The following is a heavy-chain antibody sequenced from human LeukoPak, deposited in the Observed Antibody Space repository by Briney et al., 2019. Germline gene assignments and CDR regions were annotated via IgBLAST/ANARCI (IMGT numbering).Heavy chain of an antibody. J-gene: IGHJ4*02. CDR1: GFTFSSYE. CDR3: AKDSGYFDWLSADY. Sequence: GGSLRLSCAASGFTFSSYEMNWVRQAPGKGLEWVSYISSSGSTIYYADSVKGRFTISRDNAKNSLYLQMNSLRAEDTAVYYCAKDSGYFDWLSADYWGQGTLVTVSS. CDR2: ISSSGSTI. D-gene: IGHD3-9*01. V-gene: IGHV3-48*03.